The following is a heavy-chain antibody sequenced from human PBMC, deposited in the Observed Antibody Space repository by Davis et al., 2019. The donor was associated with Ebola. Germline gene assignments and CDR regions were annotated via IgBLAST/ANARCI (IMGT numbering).Heavy chain of an antibody. J-gene: IGHJ6*03. D-gene: IGHD1-1*01. CDR2: IKEDGSDK. Sequence: GESLKISCAASGFTFSSYWMSWVRQAPGKGLEWVANIKEDGSDKFYVDSVKGRFTISRDNARNSVYLQMNSLRAEDTAVYFCARDDRKAGTHYMDVWGKGTTVTVSS. CDR1: GFTFSSYW. CDR3: ARDDRKAGTHYMDV. V-gene: IGHV3-7*03.